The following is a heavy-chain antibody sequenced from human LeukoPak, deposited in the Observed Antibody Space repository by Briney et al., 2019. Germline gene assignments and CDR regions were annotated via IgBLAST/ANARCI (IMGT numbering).Heavy chain of an antibody. J-gene: IGHJ4*02. D-gene: IGHD6-19*01. CDR3: ARPTPSFSSGWYNPYFDY. CDR1: GFTFSSYA. V-gene: IGHV3-30*04. Sequence: PGRSLRLSCAASGFTFSSYAMHWVRQAPGKGLDWVAVISYDGNNKYYADSVKGRFTISRDNFKNTLYLQMNSLRAEDTAVYYCARPTPSFSSGWYNPYFDYWGQGTLVTVSS. CDR2: ISYDGNNK.